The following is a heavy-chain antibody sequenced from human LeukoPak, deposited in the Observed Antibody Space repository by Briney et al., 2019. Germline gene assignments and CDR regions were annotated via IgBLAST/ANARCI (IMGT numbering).Heavy chain of an antibody. CDR2: MKEDGSDE. D-gene: IGHD3-16*01. CDR3: VVGGAGGGYFPN. Sequence: PGGSLRLSCAAVDFSFSDSTMSWVRQAAGKGLEWVAKMKEDGSDEKYVDSVKARFTISRDNAKNSLYLQMNSLRPEDTAVYFCVVGGAGGGYFPNWGQGSLVIVSS. J-gene: IGHJ1*01. CDR1: DFSFSDST. V-gene: IGHV3-7*01.